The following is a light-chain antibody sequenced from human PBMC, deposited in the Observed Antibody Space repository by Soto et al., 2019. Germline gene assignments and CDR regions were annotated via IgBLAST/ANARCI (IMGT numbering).Light chain of an antibody. CDR2: DAS. Sequence: DIQMTQSPSTLSASVGDRVTITCRASQSISSWLAWYQQKPGKAPKLLIYDASSLESGVPSRFSGSGSGTEFTLTISSLQPDDFATYYCRQYNSYFGPGTKVDI. V-gene: IGKV1-5*01. CDR3: RQYNSY. CDR1: QSISSW. J-gene: IGKJ3*01.